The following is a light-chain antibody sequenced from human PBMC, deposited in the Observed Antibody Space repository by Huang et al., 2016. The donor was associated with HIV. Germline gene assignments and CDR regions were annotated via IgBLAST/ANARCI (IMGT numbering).Light chain of an antibody. CDR3: QQYYSSWT. CDR2: WAS. V-gene: IGKV4-1*01. CDR1: QSVLFSSNNKKY. J-gene: IGKJ1*01. Sequence: DIVMTQSPDSLAVSLGERATINCKSSQSVLFSSNNKKYLAWYQQKPGQPPKLLIYWASTRQSGVPDRFSGSGSGTDFTLTISSLQAEDVALYYCQQYYSSWTFGQGTKVEIK.